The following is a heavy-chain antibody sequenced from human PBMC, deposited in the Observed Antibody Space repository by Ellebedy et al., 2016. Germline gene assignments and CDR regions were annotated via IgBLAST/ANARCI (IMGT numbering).Heavy chain of an antibody. Sequence: LRLXXTVSGGSISSGDFYWSWIRQPPGKGLEWIGYIYYSGSTYYNPSLKSRLTISVDTSKNQFSLKLTSVTAADTAVYYCARGEGSSWYDYWGQGTLVTVSS. J-gene: IGHJ4*02. CDR2: IYYSGST. V-gene: IGHV4-30-4*01. CDR1: GGSISSGDFY. CDR3: ARGEGSSWYDY. D-gene: IGHD6-13*01.